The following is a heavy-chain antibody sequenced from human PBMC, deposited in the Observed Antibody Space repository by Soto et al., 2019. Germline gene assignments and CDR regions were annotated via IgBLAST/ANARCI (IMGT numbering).Heavy chain of an antibody. V-gene: IGHV1-69*12. CDR2: IIPIFRTP. Sequence: QGQLVQSGAEVKKPGSSVKVSCKASGDTFSSFAISWVRQAPGQGLEWMGGIIPIFRTPRYAQKFQGRVTITADEFKRTAYMELSSLTSEDTAVYYWARDKAREQLGGNYYYALDVWGQGTTVIVSS. CDR3: ARDKAREQLGGNYYYALDV. CDR1: GDTFSSFA. D-gene: IGHD1-1*01. J-gene: IGHJ6*02.